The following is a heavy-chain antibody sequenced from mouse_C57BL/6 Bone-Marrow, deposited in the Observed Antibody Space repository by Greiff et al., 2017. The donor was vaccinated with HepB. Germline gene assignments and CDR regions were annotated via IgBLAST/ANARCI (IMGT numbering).Heavy chain of an antibody. CDR2: ISDGGSYT. V-gene: IGHV5-4*01. J-gene: IGHJ3*01. CDR3: ARDPYDY. CDR1: GFTFSSYA. Sequence: EVKVEESGGGLVKPGGSLKLSCAASGFTFSSYAMSWVRQTPEKRLEWVATISDGGSYTYYPDNVKGRFTISRDNAKNNLYLQMSHLKSEDTAMYYCARDPYDYWGQGTLVTVSA. D-gene: IGHD2-10*02.